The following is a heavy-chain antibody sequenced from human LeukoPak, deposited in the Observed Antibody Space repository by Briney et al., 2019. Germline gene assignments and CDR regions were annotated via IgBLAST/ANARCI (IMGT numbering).Heavy chain of an antibody. D-gene: IGHD3-10*01. CDR3: ARGTYYGSGTYLLH. Sequence: GGSLRLSCAASGFTVSSNYMSWVRQAPGKGLEWVSVIYSGGSTYYADSVKGRFTISRDNSKNTLYLQMNSLRAEDTAVYYCARGTYYGSGTYLLHWGQGTLVTVSS. CDR2: IYSGGST. J-gene: IGHJ4*02. V-gene: IGHV3-53*01. CDR1: GFTVSSNY.